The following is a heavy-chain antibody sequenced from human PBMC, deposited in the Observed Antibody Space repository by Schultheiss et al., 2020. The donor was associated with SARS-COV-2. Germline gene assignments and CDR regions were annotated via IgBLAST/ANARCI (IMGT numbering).Heavy chain of an antibody. V-gene: IGHV1-69*06. CDR3: ATRRITIFGVVHYFDY. J-gene: IGHJ4*02. CDR2: IIPIFGTA. D-gene: IGHD3-3*01. Sequence: SVKVSCKASGGTFSSYAISWVRQAPGQGLEWMGGIIPIFGTANYAQKFQGRVTMTEDTSTDTAYMELSSLRSEDTAVYYCATRRITIFGVVHYFDYWGQGTLVTVSS. CDR1: GGTFSSYA.